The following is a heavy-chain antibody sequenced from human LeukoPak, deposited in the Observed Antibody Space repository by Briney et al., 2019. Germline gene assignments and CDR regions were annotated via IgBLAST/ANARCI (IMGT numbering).Heavy chain of an antibody. CDR3: AREVVIVPDYFYYGLDV. J-gene: IGHJ6*02. CDR2: ISSSGDSL. CDR1: GFTFSDYY. D-gene: IGHD2/OR15-2a*01. V-gene: IGHV3-11*01. Sequence: AGGSLRLSCAASGFTFSDYYMTWIRQAPGKGLEWVSFISSSGDSLYYADSVRGRFTISRDNAKNSLYLQMNSLRAEDTAVCYCAREVVIVPDYFYYGLDVWGQGTTVTVSS.